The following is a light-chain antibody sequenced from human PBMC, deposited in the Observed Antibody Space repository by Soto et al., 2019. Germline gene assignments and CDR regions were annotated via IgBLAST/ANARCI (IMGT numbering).Light chain of an antibody. CDR3: QQWHSSPSIT. J-gene: IGKJ5*01. CDR1: QGVGY. Sequence: EIVLTQSPGTLSLSPGERATLSCRASQGVGYLAWYQQKPGQSPRLLLYGASNRATGVPDRFSGSGSGTDFTLTINSLEPEDFAVYFCQQWHSSPSITFGQGTRLEIK. V-gene: IGKV3-20*01. CDR2: GAS.